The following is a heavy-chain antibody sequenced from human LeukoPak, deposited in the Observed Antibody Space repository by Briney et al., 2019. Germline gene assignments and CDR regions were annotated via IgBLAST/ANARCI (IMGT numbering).Heavy chain of an antibody. Sequence: GRSLRLSCAASGFTFDDYATHWVRQAPGKGLEWVSGISWNSGSIGYADSVKGRFTISRDNAKNSLYLQMNSLRAEDTAVYYCAREAGEIDYWGQGTLVTVSS. CDR2: ISWNSGSI. J-gene: IGHJ4*02. D-gene: IGHD3-16*01. CDR1: GFTFDDYA. CDR3: AREAGEIDY. V-gene: IGHV3-9*01.